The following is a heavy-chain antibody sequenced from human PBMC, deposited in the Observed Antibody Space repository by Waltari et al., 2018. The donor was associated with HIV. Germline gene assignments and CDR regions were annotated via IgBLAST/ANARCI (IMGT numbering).Heavy chain of an antibody. Sequence: EVQLVESGGGLVKPGGSLRLSCAASGFTFSSYSMNWVRQAPGKGLGWVSSISSSSSYINYADSGKGRFTISRDNAKNSLYLQMNSLRAEDTAVYYCAKIWSGSLGYHYYYYGMDVWGQGTTVTVS. CDR3: AKIWSGSLGYHYYYYGMDV. CDR2: ISSSSSYI. V-gene: IGHV3-21*01. CDR1: GFTFSSYS. J-gene: IGHJ6*02. D-gene: IGHD3-3*01.